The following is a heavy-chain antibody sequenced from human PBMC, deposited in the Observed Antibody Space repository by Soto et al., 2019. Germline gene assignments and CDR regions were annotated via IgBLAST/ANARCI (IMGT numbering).Heavy chain of an antibody. D-gene: IGHD6-13*01. J-gene: IGHJ4*02. CDR2: ISWNSGSI. CDR1: GFTFDDYA. Sequence: EVQLVESGGGLVQPGRSLRLSCAASGFTFDDYAMHWVRQAPGKGLEWVSGISWNSGSIGYADSVKGRFTISRDNAKNSLYLQMNSLRAEDTALYYCAKDRSPQHSSSWYGVSYWGQGTLVTVSS. CDR3: AKDRSPQHSSSWYGVSY. V-gene: IGHV3-9*01.